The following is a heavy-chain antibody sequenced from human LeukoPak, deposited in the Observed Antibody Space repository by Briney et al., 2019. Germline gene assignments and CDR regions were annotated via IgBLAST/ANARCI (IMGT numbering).Heavy chain of an antibody. Sequence: SETLSLTCTVSGGSVSSDNYYWNWIRQPPGKGLEWIGYISYSGRTNYNPSLKSRVTISVDTSKNQFSLKLSSVTAADTAVYYCARGQSTMVRGVIIRRLGAFDIWGQGTMVTVSS. J-gene: IGHJ3*02. V-gene: IGHV4-61*01. CDR2: ISYSGRT. D-gene: IGHD3-10*01. CDR1: GGSVSSDNYY. CDR3: ARGQSTMVRGVIIRRLGAFDI.